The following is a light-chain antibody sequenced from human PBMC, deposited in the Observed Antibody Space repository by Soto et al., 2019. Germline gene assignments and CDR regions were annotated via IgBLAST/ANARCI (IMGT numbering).Light chain of an antibody. CDR1: QSVSSN. V-gene: IGKV3-15*01. CDR3: QQYNNWPPWT. CDR2: GAS. Sequence: EIVMTQSPATLSVSPGERATLSCTASQSVSSNLAWYQQKPGQAPRLLIYGASTRATGIPARFSGSGSGTEFTLTISSLQSEDFAVYYCQQYNNWPPWTFGHGTK. J-gene: IGKJ1*01.